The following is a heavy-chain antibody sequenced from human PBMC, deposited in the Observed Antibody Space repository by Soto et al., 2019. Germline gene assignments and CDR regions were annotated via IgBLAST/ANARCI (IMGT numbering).Heavy chain of an antibody. J-gene: IGHJ4*02. CDR2: ISYDGSNK. Sequence: PAGSLRLSFAASGFPFSSYGMHWVRQAPGKGLEWVAVISYDGSNKYYADSVKGRFTISRDNSKNTLYLQMNSLRAEDTAVYYCAKGNWNYLFDYWGQGTLVTGSS. CDR3: AKGNWNYLFDY. V-gene: IGHV3-30*18. CDR1: GFPFSSYG. D-gene: IGHD1-7*01.